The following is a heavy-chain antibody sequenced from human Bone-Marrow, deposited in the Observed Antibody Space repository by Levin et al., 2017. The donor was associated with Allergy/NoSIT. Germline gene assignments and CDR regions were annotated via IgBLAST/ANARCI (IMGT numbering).Heavy chain of an antibody. CDR1: GFTFDEAW. J-gene: IGHJ5*02. CDR2: IKNKADGGTI. Sequence: MSGGSLRLSCAASGFTFDEAWMTWVRQAPGKGLEWVGRIKNKADGGTIDYAAPVKDRFSISRDDSKNSVYLQLNSLKTEDTGVYYCTYNGAAWGQGALVTVSS. D-gene: IGHD1-1*01. CDR3: TYNGAA. V-gene: IGHV3-15*07.